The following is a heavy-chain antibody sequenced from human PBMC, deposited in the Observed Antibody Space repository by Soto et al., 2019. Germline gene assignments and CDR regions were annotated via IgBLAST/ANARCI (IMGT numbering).Heavy chain of an antibody. CDR1: GGTFSNYI. J-gene: IGHJ6*02. D-gene: IGHD4-17*01. Sequence: QVQLVQSGAEVKKPGSSVKVSCKASGGTFSNYIINWVRQAPGQGHEWVGRSIPILGIANSEQKSQGSVTITADKSTSTAYMELSSLRSEDTAVYYWASGGTVTTGDYHYYYGMDVWGQGATVTVSS. V-gene: IGHV1-69*02. CDR2: SIPILGIA. CDR3: ASGGTVTTGDYHYYYGMDV.